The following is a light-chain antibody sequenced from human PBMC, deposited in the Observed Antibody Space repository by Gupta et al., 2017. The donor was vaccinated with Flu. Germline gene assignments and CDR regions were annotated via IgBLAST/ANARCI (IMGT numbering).Light chain of an antibody. CDR1: QSVSSN. CDR3: QQYNDWART. V-gene: IGKV3-15*01. CDR2: DAS. J-gene: IGKJ1*01. Sequence: EIVMKQSPATLSVAPGESILISCRASQSVSSNLAWYQQKRGQAPRLLIYDASTRATGFPARFSGSGSGTEFTLTISSLQSEDFAVYYCQQYNDWARTFGQGTKVEIK.